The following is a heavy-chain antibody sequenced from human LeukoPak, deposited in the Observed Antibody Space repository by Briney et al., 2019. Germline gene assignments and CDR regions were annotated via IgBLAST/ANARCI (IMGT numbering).Heavy chain of an antibody. D-gene: IGHD2-8*01. V-gene: IGHV1-69*05. J-gene: IGHJ4*02. CDR3: ARDQGRYCTNGVCFGFDY. Sequence: VASVKVSCKASGGTFSSYAISWVRQAPGQGLEWMGGIIPIFGTANYAQKFQGRVTITTDESTSTAYMELSSLRSEDTAVYYCARDQGRYCTNGVCFGFDYWGQGTLVTVSS. CDR2: IIPIFGTA. CDR1: GGTFSSYA.